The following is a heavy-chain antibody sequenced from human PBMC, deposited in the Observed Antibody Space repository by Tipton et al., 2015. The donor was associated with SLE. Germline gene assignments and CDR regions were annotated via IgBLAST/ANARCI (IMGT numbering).Heavy chain of an antibody. CDR1: GGSINNYY. D-gene: IGHD3-3*01. V-gene: IGHV4-59*08. CDR2: VYDIEFT. CDR3: ARHYGSITILEWSNWFDP. J-gene: IGHJ5*02. Sequence: TLSLTCTVSGGSINNYYWSWIRQPPGKGLEWIGYVYDIEFTNYNPSLKSRVTISVDTSKNQFSLKLSSVTAADTAVYYCARHYGSITILEWSNWFDPWGQGTLVTVSS.